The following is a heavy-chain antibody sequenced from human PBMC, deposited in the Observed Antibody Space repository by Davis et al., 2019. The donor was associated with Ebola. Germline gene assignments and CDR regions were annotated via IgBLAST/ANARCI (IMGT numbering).Heavy chain of an antibody. V-gene: IGHV4-34*01. J-gene: IGHJ6*02. D-gene: IGHD2-15*01. CDR1: GGSFSGYY. Sequence: SETLSLTCTVSGGSFSGYYWSWIRQPPGKGLEWIGEINHSGSTNYNPSLKSRVTISVDTSKNQFSLKLSSVTAADTAVYYCARNREGYCSGGSCYANYYYYYGMDVWGQGTTVTVSS. CDR3: ARNREGYCSGGSCYANYYYYYGMDV. CDR2: INHSGST.